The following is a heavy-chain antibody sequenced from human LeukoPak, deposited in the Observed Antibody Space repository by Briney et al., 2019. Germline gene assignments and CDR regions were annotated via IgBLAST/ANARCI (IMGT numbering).Heavy chain of an antibody. J-gene: IGHJ4*02. CDR1: GYTLTELS. CDR3: ATDIVVVPAVKTGDY. CDR2: FDPEDGET. Sequence: GASVKVSCKVSGYTLTELSMHWVRQAPGRGLEWMGGFDPEDGETIYAQKFQGRVTMTEDTSTDTAYMELSSLRSEDTAVYYCATDIVVVPAVKTGDYWGQGTLVTVSS. D-gene: IGHD2-2*01. V-gene: IGHV1-24*01.